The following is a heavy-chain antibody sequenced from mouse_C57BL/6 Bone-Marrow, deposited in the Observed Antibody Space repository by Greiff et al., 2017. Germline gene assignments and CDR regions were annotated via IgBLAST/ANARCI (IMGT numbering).Heavy chain of an antibody. CDR3: ARPYYSNYWYFDV. J-gene: IGHJ1*03. CDR2: IYPGSGST. CDR1: GYTFTSYW. V-gene: IGHV1-55*01. D-gene: IGHD2-5*01. Sequence: QVQLQQPGAELVKPGASVKMSCKASGYTFTSYWITWVKQRPGQGLEWIGDIYPGSGSTNYNEKFKSKATLSVDTSSSTAYMQLRSLTSEDSAVYYCARPYYSNYWYFDVWGTGTTVTVSS.